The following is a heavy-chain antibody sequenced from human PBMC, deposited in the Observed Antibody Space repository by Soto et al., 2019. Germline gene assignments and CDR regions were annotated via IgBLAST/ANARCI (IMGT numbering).Heavy chain of an antibody. CDR1: GYSFTSYW. Sequence: GESLKISCKGSGYSFTSYWIGWVRQMPGKGLEWMGIIYPGDSDTRYSPSFQGQVTISADKSISTAYLQWSSLKASDTAMYYCARVPNKVYDFWSGYSYYFDYWGQGTLVTVS. CDR2: IYPGDSDT. V-gene: IGHV5-51*01. CDR3: ARVPNKVYDFWSGYSYYFDY. J-gene: IGHJ4*02. D-gene: IGHD3-3*01.